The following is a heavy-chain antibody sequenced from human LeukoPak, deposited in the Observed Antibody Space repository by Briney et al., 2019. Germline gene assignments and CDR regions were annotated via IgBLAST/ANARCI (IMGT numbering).Heavy chain of an antibody. J-gene: IGHJ4*02. CDR1: GGSINSGAYS. CDR3: ARRWYPDY. V-gene: IGHV4-31*03. CDR2: IDYNRSN. D-gene: IGHD4-23*01. Sequence: SETLSLTCTVAGGSINSGAYSWSWIRQYPGKGLECVGYIDYNRSNYYNPSLKSRITISVDTSKNQFSLELSSVTAADTAVYYCARRWYPDYWGQGPLVTVSS.